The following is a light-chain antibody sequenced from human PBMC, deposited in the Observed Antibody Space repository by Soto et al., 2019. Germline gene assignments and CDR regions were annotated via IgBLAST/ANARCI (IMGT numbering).Light chain of an antibody. CDR2: EVN. CDR3: SSYASSGAVV. CDR1: SSDVGAYNY. Sequence: QSALTQPASVSGSPGQPITISCTGTSSDVGAYNYVSWYQLHPGKAPKLMIYEVNNRPSGVSHRFSGSKSGNTASLTFAGLQPEDEADYYCSSYASSGAVVFGGGTKLNVL. V-gene: IGLV2-14*01. J-gene: IGLJ3*02.